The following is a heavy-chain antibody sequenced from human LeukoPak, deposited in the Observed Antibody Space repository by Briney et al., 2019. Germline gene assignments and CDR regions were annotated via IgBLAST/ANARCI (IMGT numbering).Heavy chain of an antibody. Sequence: GGSLRLSCTASGFTFGDYAMSWFRQAPGKGLEWVGFIRSKAYGGITEYAASVKGRFTISRDDSKSIAYLQMNSLKTEDTAVYYCTKSSSWYHYFDYWGQGTLVTVSS. CDR2: IRSKAYGGIT. CDR3: TKSSSWYHYFDY. D-gene: IGHD6-13*01. CDR1: GFTFGDYA. V-gene: IGHV3-49*03. J-gene: IGHJ4*02.